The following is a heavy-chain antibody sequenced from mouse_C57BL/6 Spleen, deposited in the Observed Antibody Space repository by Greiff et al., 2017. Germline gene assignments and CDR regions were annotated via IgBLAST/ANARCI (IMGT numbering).Heavy chain of an antibody. CDR1: GYSFTDYN. Sequence: EVQLQQSGPELVKPGASVKISCKASGYSFTDYNMNWVKQSNGKSLEWIGVINPNYGTTSYNQKFKGKATLTVDQSSSTAYMQLNSLTSEYSAVYYCARGSDGYYAYYYAMDDWGQRTSVTVAS. CDR2: INPNYGTT. V-gene: IGHV1-39*01. D-gene: IGHD2-3*01. J-gene: IGHJ4*01. CDR3: ARGSDGYYAYYYAMDD.